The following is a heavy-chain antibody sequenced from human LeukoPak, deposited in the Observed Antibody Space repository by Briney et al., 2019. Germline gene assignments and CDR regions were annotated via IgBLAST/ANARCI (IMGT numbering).Heavy chain of an antibody. D-gene: IGHD5-24*01. CDR3: ARDGARWLQLRGRYFDY. J-gene: IGHJ4*02. CDR1: GFTFSSYS. CDR2: ISSSSSYI. Sequence: GGSLRLSCAASGFTFSSYSMNWVRQAPGKGLEWVSSISSSSSYIYYADSVKGRFTISRDNAKNSLYLQMNSLRAEDTAVYYCARDGARWLQLRGRYFDYWGQGTLVTVSS. V-gene: IGHV3-21*01.